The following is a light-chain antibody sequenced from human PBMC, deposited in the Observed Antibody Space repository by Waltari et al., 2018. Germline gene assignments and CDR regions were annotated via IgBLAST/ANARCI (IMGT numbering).Light chain of an antibody. V-gene: IGLV2-8*01. CDR2: EVS. J-gene: IGLJ2*01. Sequence: QSALTQPPSASGSPGQSVTISCTGTSSDVGGYNFVSWYQQHPGKAPKLMIYEVSKRPSGVPGRLSGSKSGNTASLTVSGLQAEDEADYYCSSYVGSNIVVFGGGTKLTVL. CDR3: SSYVGSNIVV. CDR1: SSDVGGYNF.